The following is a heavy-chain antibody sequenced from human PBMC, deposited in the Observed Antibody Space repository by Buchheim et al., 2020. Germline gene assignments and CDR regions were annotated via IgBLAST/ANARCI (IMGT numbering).Heavy chain of an antibody. Sequence: QVQLVQSGAEVKKPGASVKVSCKASGYTFTSYYMHWVRQAPGQGLEWMGIINPSGGSTSYAQKFQGRVTMTRATSTSTVYMELSSLRSEDTAVYYCARWRDILTGYYRVKGLYYFDYWGQGTL. CDR3: ARWRDILTGYYRVKGLYYFDY. V-gene: IGHV1-46*01. J-gene: IGHJ4*02. CDR2: INPSGGST. CDR1: GYTFTSYY. D-gene: IGHD3-9*01.